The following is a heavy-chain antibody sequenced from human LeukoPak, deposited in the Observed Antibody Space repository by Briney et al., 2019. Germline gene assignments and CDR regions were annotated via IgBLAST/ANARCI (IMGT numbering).Heavy chain of an antibody. V-gene: IGHV3-13*01. D-gene: IGHD3-22*01. CDR1: GFTFSSSD. Sequence: GGSLRLSCAASGFTFSSSDFHWVRQAAGKSLEWVSGIGAAGDTYYPDSVKGRFTISRENAKNSLYLQMNSLRAGDTAVYYCAKAIDGYYDYWGQGTLVTVSS. J-gene: IGHJ4*02. CDR3: AKAIDGYYDY. CDR2: IGAAGDT.